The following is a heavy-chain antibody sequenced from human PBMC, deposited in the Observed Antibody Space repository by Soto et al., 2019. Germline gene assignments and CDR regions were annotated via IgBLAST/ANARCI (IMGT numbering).Heavy chain of an antibody. CDR2: ISSSSSHI. D-gene: IGHD3-16*01. V-gene: IGHV3-21*01. CDR1: GFTFSCYS. J-gene: IGHJ6*03. CDR3: ARDRGGVTSPYYMDV. Sequence: GGSLRLSCAASGFTFSCYSMNWVRQAPGKGLEWVSCISSSSSHIYYADSMKGRFTISRDNAKNSLYLLMNSLRAEDTAVYYCARDRGGVTSPYYMDVWGKGTTVTVSS.